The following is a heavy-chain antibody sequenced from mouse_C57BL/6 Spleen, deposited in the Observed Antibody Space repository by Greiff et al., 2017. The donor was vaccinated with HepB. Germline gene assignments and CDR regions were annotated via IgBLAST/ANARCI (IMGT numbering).Heavy chain of an antibody. V-gene: IGHV1-80*01. D-gene: IGHD1-1*01. CDR3: ARFTTVGDWYFDV. J-gene: IGHJ1*03. Sequence: VKLQESGAELVKPGASVKISCKASGYAFSSYWMNWVKQRPGKGLEWIGQIYPGDGDTNYNGKFKGKATLTADKSSSTAYMQLSSLTSEDSAVYFCARFTTVGDWYFDVWGTGTTVTVSS. CDR2: IYPGDGDT. CDR1: GYAFSSYW.